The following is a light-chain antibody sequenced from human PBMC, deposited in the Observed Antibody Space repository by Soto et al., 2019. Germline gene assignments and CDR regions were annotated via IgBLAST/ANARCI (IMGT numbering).Light chain of an antibody. CDR2: GAS. Sequence: EIVLTQSPGTLSLSPGERATLSCRASQSVSSHLAWYQQRPGQAPRLLIYGASSRATGIPDRFSGGGSGTDFTLTISRLEPEDFALYYCQQYGNSPPLTFGGGTKVEIK. V-gene: IGKV3-20*01. CDR3: QQYGNSPPLT. J-gene: IGKJ4*01. CDR1: QSVSSH.